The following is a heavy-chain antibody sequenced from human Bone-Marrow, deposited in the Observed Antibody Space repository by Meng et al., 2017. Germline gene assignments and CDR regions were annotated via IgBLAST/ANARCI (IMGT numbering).Heavy chain of an antibody. J-gene: IGHJ4*02. V-gene: IGHV4-34*01. CDR1: GGSFSGYY. CDR2: INHSGST. Sequence: QGQLHDWGVGLCKPLGTLSLTFAVYGGSFSGYYWSWIRQPPGKGLEWIGEINHSGSTNYNPSLKSRVTISVDTSKNQFSLKLSSVTAADTAVYYCARVRRPRGMRGYGLDYWGQGTLVTVSS. CDR3: ARVRRPRGMRGYGLDY. D-gene: IGHD5-12*01.